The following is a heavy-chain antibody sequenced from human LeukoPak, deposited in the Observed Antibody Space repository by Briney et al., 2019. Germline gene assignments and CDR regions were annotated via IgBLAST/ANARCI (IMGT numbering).Heavy chain of an antibody. CDR1: GGSISSSSYY. V-gene: IGHV4-39*07. D-gene: IGHD6-19*01. J-gene: IGHJ4*02. CDR3: ARGPLVNPDDSSVAGTDFDY. CDR2: IYYSGST. Sequence: SSETLSLTCTVSGGSISSSSYYWGWIRQPPGKGLEWIGSIYYSGSTYYNPSLKSRVTISVDTSKNQFSLKLSSVTAADTAVYYCARGPLVNPDDSSVAGTDFDYWGQGTLVTVSS.